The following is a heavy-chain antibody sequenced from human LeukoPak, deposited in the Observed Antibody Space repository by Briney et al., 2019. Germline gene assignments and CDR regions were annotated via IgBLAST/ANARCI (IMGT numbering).Heavy chain of an antibody. CDR1: GFTVSSSY. CDR2: IYSGGCT. D-gene: IGHD6-13*01. Sequence: GGSLRLSCAASGFTVSSSYMSWVRQSPGKGLEWVSFIYSGGCTYYANAVKGRFNISRDNSKNTLYLQMDSLRAEDTAVYYCARNARHQLGSDYWDQGTLVTVSS. CDR3: ARNARHQLGSDY. J-gene: IGHJ4*02. V-gene: IGHV3-53*01.